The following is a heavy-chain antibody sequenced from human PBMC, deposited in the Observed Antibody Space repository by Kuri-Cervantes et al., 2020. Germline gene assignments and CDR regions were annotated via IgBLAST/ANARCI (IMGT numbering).Heavy chain of an antibody. CDR3: ARSFQQQLVHDWFDP. V-gene: IGHV4-59*04. CDR2: IFHSGST. Sequence: SETLSLTCTVSGGSISSYYWSWIRQPPGKGLEWIGTIFHSGSTYYNPSLKSRLTMSVDTSKNQFSLKLSSVTAADTAIYFCARSFQQQLVHDWFDPWGQGTLVTVSS. J-gene: IGHJ5*02. CDR1: GGSISSYY. D-gene: IGHD6-13*01.